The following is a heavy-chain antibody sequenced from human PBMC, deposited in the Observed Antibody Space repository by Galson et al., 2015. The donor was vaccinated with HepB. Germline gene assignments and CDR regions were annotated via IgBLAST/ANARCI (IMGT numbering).Heavy chain of an antibody. J-gene: IGHJ3*02. V-gene: IGHV3-48*02. CDR2: ISSSSTAI. CDR1: GFNFSTYN. D-gene: IGHD4-23*01. Sequence: SLRLSCAVSGFNFSTYNMNWARQAPGKGLEWVSYISSSSTAIYYADSVKGRFTISRDNAKNSLYLQMNSLGDEDTAVYYCARGTVVTSYDAFDIWGQGTKVIVSS. CDR3: ARGTVVTSYDAFDI.